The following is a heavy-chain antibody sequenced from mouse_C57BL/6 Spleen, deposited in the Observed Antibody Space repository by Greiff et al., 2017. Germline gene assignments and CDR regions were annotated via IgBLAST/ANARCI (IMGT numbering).Heavy chain of an antibody. CDR3: AREHYYGSSYEGGAMDY. Sequence: VVESGASVKISCKASGYAFSSYWMNWVKQRPGKGLEWIGQIYPGDGDTNYNGKFKGKATLTADKSSSTAYMQLSSLTSEDSAVYFCAREHYYGSSYEGGAMDYWGQGTSVTVAS. CDR2: IYPGDGDT. D-gene: IGHD1-1*01. V-gene: IGHV1-80*01. J-gene: IGHJ4*01. CDR1: GYAFSSYW.